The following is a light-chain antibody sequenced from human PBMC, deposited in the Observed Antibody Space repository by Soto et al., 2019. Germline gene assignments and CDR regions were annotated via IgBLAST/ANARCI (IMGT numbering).Light chain of an antibody. CDR1: QSVNSD. V-gene: IGKV3-15*01. J-gene: IGKJ1*01. CDR2: GAS. Sequence: EIVMTQSPATLSVSPGERATLSCRASQSVNSDLAWYHQKPGQAPRLLIYGASTRATGIPARFSGSGSGTELTLTINSLQSEDLAVYYCQQYNNWPRTFGQGTKVEIK. CDR3: QQYNNWPRT.